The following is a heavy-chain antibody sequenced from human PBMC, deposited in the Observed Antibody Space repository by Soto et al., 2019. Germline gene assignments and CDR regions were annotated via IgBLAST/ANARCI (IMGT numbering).Heavy chain of an antibody. V-gene: IGHV1-69*06. CDR1: GGTFSSYA. D-gene: IGHD5-18*01. J-gene: IGHJ6*02. CDR3: ARDQVDTAMSGV. Sequence: SVKVSCKASGGTFSSYAISWVRQAPGQGLEWMGGIIPIFGTANYAQKFQGRVTITADKSTSTAYMELSSLRSDDTAVYYCARDQVDTAMSGVWGQGTTVTVSS. CDR2: IIPIFGTA.